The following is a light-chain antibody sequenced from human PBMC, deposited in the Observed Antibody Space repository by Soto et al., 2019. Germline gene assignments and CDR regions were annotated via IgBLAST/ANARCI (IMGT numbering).Light chain of an antibody. J-gene: IGKJ2*01. CDR2: GAS. V-gene: IGKV3-15*01. CDR1: ETVRTN. Sequence: IVMTQSPVTLSVSPGERVTLSCRASETVRTNLAWFQQKPGQTPRLLIFGASTRATGIPTRFTGSGSATEFTLPIDSRQSEDLSVYYCQQYYNWPAYTFGQGTKLEI. CDR3: QQYYNWPAYT.